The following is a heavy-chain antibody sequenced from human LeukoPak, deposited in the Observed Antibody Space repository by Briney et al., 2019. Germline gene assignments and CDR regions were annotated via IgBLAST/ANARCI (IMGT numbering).Heavy chain of an antibody. Sequence: GSVNFSCKASGYTFNRYGISWVRQAPGQGLEWMGWISAKNGKTIYAQKVQSRVTMTTDTSTSTAYMELRSLRSDDTGIYYCARDTEWEKNADYFDCWGQGTLDIVSS. CDR1: GYTFNRYG. D-gene: IGHD1-26*01. CDR3: ARDTEWEKNADYFDC. V-gene: IGHV1-18*01. CDR2: ISAKNGKT. J-gene: IGHJ4*02.